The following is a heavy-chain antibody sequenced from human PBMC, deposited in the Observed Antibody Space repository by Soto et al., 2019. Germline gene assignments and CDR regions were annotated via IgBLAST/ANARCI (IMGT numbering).Heavy chain of an antibody. D-gene: IGHD5-12*01. Sequence: NPSETLSLTCTVSGGSISSYYWSWIRQPAGKGLEWIGRIYTSGSTNYNPSLKSRVTMSVDTSKNQFSLKLSSVTAADTAVYYCARSIRSHRRRYSGYERYYYYGMDVWGQGTTVTVSS. CDR2: IYTSGST. J-gene: IGHJ6*02. CDR3: ARSIRSHRRRYSGYERYYYYGMDV. CDR1: GGSISSYY. V-gene: IGHV4-4*07.